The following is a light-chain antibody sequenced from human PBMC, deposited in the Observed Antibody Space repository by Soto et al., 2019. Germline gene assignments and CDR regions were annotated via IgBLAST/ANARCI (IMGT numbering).Light chain of an antibody. CDR3: QKYNVGPLP. CDR1: QSVSSN. CDR2: VAS. V-gene: IGKV3-15*01. J-gene: IGKJ4*02. Sequence: EIVMTQSPAPLSVSPGERATLSCRASQSVSSNLAWYQQKPGQTPKLLIYVASTRATGITDRFSGSGSGPEFNLAIGSLQSEDCAVFYCQKYNVGPLPCGGGTKVEFK.